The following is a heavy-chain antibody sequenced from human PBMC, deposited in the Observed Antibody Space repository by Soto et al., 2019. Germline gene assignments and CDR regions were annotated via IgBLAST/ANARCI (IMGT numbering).Heavy chain of an antibody. D-gene: IGHD2-2*01. V-gene: IGHV1-69*05. CDR1: GGTFSSYA. Sequence: SVKVSCKASGGTFSSYAISWVRQAPGQGLEWMGGIIPIFGTANYAQKFQGRVTMTRDTSISTAYMELSRLRSDDTAVYYCARDLVPAAISFYGMDVWGQGTTVTVSS. CDR2: IIPIFGTA. J-gene: IGHJ6*02. CDR3: ARDLVPAAISFYGMDV.